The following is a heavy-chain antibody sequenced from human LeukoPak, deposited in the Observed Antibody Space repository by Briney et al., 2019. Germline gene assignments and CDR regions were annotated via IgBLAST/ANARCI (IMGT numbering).Heavy chain of an antibody. J-gene: IGHJ5*02. CDR1: GGSISTYY. Sequence: SETLSLTCTVSGGSISTYYWSWIRQPPGEGLEWIGSIYYSGTTHSNPSLKSRATVSVDTSKNHLSLKVSSVTAADTAVYYCARDSDRDKGKNSHIVVVTAWGQGTLVTVSS. D-gene: IGHD2-21*02. V-gene: IGHV4-59*01. CDR3: ARDSDRDKGKNSHIVVVTA. CDR2: IYYSGTT.